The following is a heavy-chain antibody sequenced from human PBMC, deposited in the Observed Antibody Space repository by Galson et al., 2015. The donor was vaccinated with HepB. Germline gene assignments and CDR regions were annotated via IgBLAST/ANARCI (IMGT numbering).Heavy chain of an antibody. CDR2: IYSGGST. CDR3: AREVYSLYYYYMDV. V-gene: IGHV3-66*01. CDR1: GFTVSSNY. Sequence: SLRLSCAASGFTVSSNYMSWVRQAPGKGLEWVSVIYSGGSTYYADSVKGRFTISRDNSKNTLYLQMNSLRAEDTAVYYCAREVYSLYYYYMDVWGKGTTVTVSS. D-gene: IGHD4-11*01. J-gene: IGHJ6*03.